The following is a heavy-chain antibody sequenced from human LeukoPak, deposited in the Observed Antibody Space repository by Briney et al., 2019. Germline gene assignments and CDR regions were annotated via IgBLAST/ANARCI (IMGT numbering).Heavy chain of an antibody. Sequence: SETLSLTCTVSGGSISSGDYYWSWIRQHPGKGLEWIGYIHYSGSTYYNPSLKSRVTISVDTSKKQFSLKLSSVTAADTAVYYGARVVVAAKSSRYVGYCGEGTLGTVSS. CDR3: ARVVVAAKSSRYVGY. CDR2: IHYSGST. CDR1: GGSISSGDYY. J-gene: IGHJ4*02. D-gene: IGHD2-15*01. V-gene: IGHV4-31*03.